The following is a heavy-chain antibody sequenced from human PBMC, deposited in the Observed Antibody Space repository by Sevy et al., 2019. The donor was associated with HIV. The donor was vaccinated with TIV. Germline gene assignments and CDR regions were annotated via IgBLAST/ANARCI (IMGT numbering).Heavy chain of an antibody. CDR1: AFTFSSYS. CDR2: ISSSSSTI. V-gene: IGHV3-48*02. D-gene: IGHD3-16*01. CDR3: ARLYYDYVWGSYPFKDFDY. Sequence: GGSLRLSCAASAFTFSSYSMNWVRQAPGKGLEWVSYISSSSSTIYYADSVKGRFTISRDNAKNSLYLQMNSLRDEDTAVYYCARLYYDYVWGSYPFKDFDYWGQGTLVTVSS. J-gene: IGHJ4*02.